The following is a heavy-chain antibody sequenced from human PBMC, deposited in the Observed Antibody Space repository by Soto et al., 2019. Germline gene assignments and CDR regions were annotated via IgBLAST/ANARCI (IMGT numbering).Heavy chain of an antibody. CDR1: GGSLIGYY. Sequence: SETLSLTCTVSGGSLIGYYWSWIRQPPGKELEWIGYIYYSGDTDYNPSLQSRVTISVDTSKNQFSLKVTSVTAADTAVYFCEKHPSLGRFDPWGQGILVTVS. J-gene: IGHJ5*02. CDR3: EKHPSLGRFDP. V-gene: IGHV4-59*08. CDR2: IYYSGDT. D-gene: IGHD1-26*01.